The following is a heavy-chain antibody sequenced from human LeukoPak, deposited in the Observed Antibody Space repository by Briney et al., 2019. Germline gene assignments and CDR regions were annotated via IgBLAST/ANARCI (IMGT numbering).Heavy chain of an antibody. Sequence: GGSLRLSCAASGFTFDDYAMHWVRQAPGKGLEWVSGISWSSGSIGYAEAVKGRFTISRDDSKNTLFLQMNSLRAEDTAVYYCARGARSLAAAGPNWFDPWGQGTLVTVSS. CDR1: GFTFDDYA. J-gene: IGHJ5*02. CDR2: ISWSSGSI. D-gene: IGHD6-13*01. V-gene: IGHV3-9*01. CDR3: ARGARSLAAAGPNWFDP.